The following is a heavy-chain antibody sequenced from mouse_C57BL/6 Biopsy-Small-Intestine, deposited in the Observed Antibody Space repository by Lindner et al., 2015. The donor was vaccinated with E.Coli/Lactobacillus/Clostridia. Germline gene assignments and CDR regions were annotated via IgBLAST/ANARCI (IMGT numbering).Heavy chain of an antibody. V-gene: IGHV5-17*01. CDR3: ARGNYGSSYFDY. Sequence: VQLQESGGGLVKPGGSLKLSCAASGFTFSDYGMHWVRQAPEKGLEWVAYISSGGSTIYYADTVKGRFTISRDNAKNTLFLQMTSLRSGDTAMYYCARGNYGSSYFDYWGQGTTLTVSS. J-gene: IGHJ2*01. D-gene: IGHD1-1*01. CDR2: ISSGGSTI. CDR1: GFTFSDYG.